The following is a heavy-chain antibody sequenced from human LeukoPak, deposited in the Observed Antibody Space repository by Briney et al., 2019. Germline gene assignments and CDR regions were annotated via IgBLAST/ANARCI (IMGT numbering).Heavy chain of an antibody. Sequence: SVKVSCKASGGTFSSYAISWVRQAPGQGLEWMGGIIPIFGTANYAQKFQGRVTITADEFTSTAYMELSSLRSEGTAVYYCARGSRDGYNPFDYWGQGTLVTVSS. V-gene: IGHV1-69*01. CDR1: GGTFSSYA. CDR3: ARGSRDGYNPFDY. J-gene: IGHJ4*02. D-gene: IGHD5-24*01. CDR2: IIPIFGTA.